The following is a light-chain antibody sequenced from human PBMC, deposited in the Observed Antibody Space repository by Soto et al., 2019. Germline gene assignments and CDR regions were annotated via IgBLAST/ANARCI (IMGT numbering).Light chain of an antibody. Sequence: QSALTQPPSASESPGQSVTNSCTGTSSDVGYYNYVSWYQQHPGKAPKLIIYEVNKRPSGVPDRFSGSKSGNTASLTVSGLQAEDEAEYYCTSYAVGINVVFGGGTNVTVL. CDR2: EVN. CDR3: TSYAVGINVV. V-gene: IGLV2-8*01. J-gene: IGLJ2*01. CDR1: SSDVGYYNY.